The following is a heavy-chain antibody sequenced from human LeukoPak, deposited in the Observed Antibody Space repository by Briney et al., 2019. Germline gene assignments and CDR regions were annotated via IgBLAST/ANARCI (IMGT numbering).Heavy chain of an antibody. V-gene: IGHV4-59*01. CDR1: GGSISSYY. CDR3: ARDLYYGSGSYRAFDI. D-gene: IGHD3-10*01. J-gene: IGHJ3*02. CDR2: IYYSGST. Sequence: SETLSLTCTVSGGSISSYYWSWIRQPPGKGLEWIGYIYYSGSTNYNPSLKSRVTISVDTSKNQFSLKLSSVTAADTAVYYCARDLYYGSGSYRAFDIWGQGTMVTVSS.